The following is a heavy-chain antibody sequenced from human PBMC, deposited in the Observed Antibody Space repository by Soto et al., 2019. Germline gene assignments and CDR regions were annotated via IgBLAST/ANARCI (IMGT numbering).Heavy chain of an antibody. J-gene: IGHJ4*02. V-gene: IGHV2-5*02. Sequence: QITLKESGPTLVKPTQTLTLTCTFSGFSLSTSGVGVGWIRQPPGKALEWLALIYWDDDKRYSPSLKSRLTITKDTSKIQVVLTMTNMDPVDTATYYCARFLIAIDGPGADYWGQGTLVTVSS. CDR3: ARFLIAIDGPGADY. CDR2: IYWDDDK. CDR1: GFSLSTSGVG. D-gene: IGHD2-2*02.